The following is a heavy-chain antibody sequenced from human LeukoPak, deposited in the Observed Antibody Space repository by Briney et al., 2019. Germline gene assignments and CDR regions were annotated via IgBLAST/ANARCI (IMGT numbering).Heavy chain of an antibody. CDR3: ARPAFYGDEAFDI. V-gene: IGHV4-30-2*01. D-gene: IGHD4-17*01. J-gene: IGHJ3*02. CDR1: GGSISSGGYY. Sequence: SETLSLTCTVSGGSISSGGYYWSWIRQPPGKGLEWIGYIYHSGSTYYNPSLKSRVTISVDTSKNQFSLKLSSVTAADTAVYYCARPAFYGDEAFDIWGQGTMVTVSS. CDR2: IYHSGST.